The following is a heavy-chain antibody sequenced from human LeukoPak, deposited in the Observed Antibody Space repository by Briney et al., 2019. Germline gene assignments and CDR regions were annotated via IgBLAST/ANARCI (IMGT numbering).Heavy chain of an antibody. J-gene: IGHJ5*02. D-gene: IGHD5-24*01. CDR1: GFTFSSYG. Sequence: GGTLRLSCAASGFTFSSYGMSWVRQAPGKGLEWVSVISGSGGSTYYADSVKGRFTISRDNSKNTLYLQMNSLRAEDTAVYYCARGGLEMVPTWGQGTLVTVSS. CDR3: ARGGLEMVPT. CDR2: ISGSGGST. V-gene: IGHV3-23*01.